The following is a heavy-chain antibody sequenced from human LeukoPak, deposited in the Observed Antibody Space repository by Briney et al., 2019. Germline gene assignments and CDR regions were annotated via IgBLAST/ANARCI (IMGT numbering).Heavy chain of an antibody. J-gene: IGHJ4*02. CDR1: GFTFSNIW. D-gene: IGHD5-18*01. Sequence: GGSLRLSCAASGFTFSNIWMSWVRQAPGKGLEWVANIKHDGSEKYYEDSVKGRFTISRDNAKNSLYFQMNSLRAEDTAVYYCARDVSGHTYGSYDYWGQGTLVTVSS. V-gene: IGHV3-7*04. CDR2: IKHDGSEK. CDR3: ARDVSGHTYGSYDY.